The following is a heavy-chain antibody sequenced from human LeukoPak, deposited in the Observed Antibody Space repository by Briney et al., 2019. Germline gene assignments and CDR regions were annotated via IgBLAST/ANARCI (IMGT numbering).Heavy chain of an antibody. CDR3: ARERIQLWFFWFDP. D-gene: IGHD5-18*01. CDR1: GGSFSGYY. CDR2: INHSGST. V-gene: IGHV4-34*01. J-gene: IGHJ5*02. Sequence: SETLSLTCAVYGGSFSGYYWSWIRQPPGKGLEWIGEINHSGSTNYNPSLKSRATISVDTSKNQFSLKLSSVTAADTAVYYCARERIQLWFFWFDPWGQGTLVTVSS.